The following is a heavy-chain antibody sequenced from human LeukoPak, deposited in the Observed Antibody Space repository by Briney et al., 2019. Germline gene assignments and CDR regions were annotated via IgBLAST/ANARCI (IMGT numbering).Heavy chain of an antibody. Sequence: SETLSLTCTVSGGSISSYYWSWIRQPPGKGLEWIGYIYYSGSTNYDPSLKSRVTISVDTSKNQFSLKLSSVTAADTAVYYCARDQHYYDSSGYYYDWFDPRGQGTLVTVSS. CDR2: IYYSGST. J-gene: IGHJ5*02. CDR3: ARDQHYYDSSGYYYDWFDP. V-gene: IGHV4-59*01. CDR1: GGSISSYY. D-gene: IGHD3-22*01.